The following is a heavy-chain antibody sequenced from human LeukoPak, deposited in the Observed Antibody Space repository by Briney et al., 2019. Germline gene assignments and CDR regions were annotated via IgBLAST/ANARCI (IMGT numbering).Heavy chain of an antibody. CDR3: ARGEAVRGVRPLVYMDV. CDR1: GGTFSSYA. J-gene: IGHJ6*03. V-gene: IGHV1-69*05. CDR2: IIPIFGTA. Sequence: SVTVSCKASGGTFSSYAISWVRQAPGQGLEWMGGIIPIFGTANYAQKFQGRVTITTDESTGTAYMGLSRLRSEDTAVYYCARGEAVRGVRPLVYMDVWGKGTTVTVSS. D-gene: IGHD3-10*01.